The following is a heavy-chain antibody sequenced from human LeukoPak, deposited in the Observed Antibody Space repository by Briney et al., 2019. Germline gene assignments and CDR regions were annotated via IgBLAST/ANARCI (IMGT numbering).Heavy chain of an antibody. D-gene: IGHD3-16*02. Sequence: ASVKVSCKASGYTFTSYYMHWVRQAPGQGLEWMGIINPSGGSTSYAQKFQGRVTMTTDTSTSTAYMELRSLRSDDTAVYYCARAGDYVWGSYRSLDYWGQGTLVTVSS. J-gene: IGHJ4*02. CDR2: INPSGGST. CDR3: ARAGDYVWGSYRSLDY. CDR1: GYTFTSYY. V-gene: IGHV1-46*01.